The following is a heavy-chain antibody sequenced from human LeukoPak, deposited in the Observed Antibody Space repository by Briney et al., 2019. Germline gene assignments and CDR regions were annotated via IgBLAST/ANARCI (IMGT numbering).Heavy chain of an antibody. Sequence: GGSLRLSCAASGFIFDSYGMSWVRQAPGKGLEWVSAISGSGGSTYYADSVKGRFTISRDNSKNTLYLQMNSLRAEDTAVYYCARDPYYYDSSGYFYYFDYWGQGTLVTVSS. D-gene: IGHD3-22*01. CDR3: ARDPYYYDSSGYFYYFDY. CDR1: GFIFDSYG. J-gene: IGHJ4*02. V-gene: IGHV3-23*01. CDR2: ISGSGGST.